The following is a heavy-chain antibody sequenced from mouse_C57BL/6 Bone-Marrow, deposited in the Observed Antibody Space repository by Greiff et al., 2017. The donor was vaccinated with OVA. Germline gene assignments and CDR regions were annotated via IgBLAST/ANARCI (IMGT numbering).Heavy chain of an antibody. J-gene: IGHJ4*01. CDR2: IRLKSDNYAT. D-gene: IGHD2-3*01. CDR1: GFTFSNYW. Sequence: EVKLVESGGGLVQPGGSMKLSCVASGFTFSNYWMNWVRQSPEKGLEWVAQIRLKSDNYATHYAESVKGRFTISRDDSKSSVYLQMNNLRAEDTGIYYCTGCDGYYFYAMDYWGQGTSVTVSS. CDR3: TGCDGYYFYAMDY. V-gene: IGHV6-3*01.